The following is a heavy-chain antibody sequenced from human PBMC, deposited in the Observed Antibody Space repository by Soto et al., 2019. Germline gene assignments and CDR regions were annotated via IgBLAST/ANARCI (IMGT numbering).Heavy chain of an antibody. Sequence: GPTLVNPTQTLTLTCTFSGFSLSTSGMRVSWIRQPPGKALEWLARIDWDDDKFYSTSLKTRLTISKDTSKNQVVLTMTNMDPVDTATYYCARSGYSYGIDAFDIWGQGTMVTVS. J-gene: IGHJ3*02. V-gene: IGHV2-70*04. CDR1: GFSLSTSGMR. D-gene: IGHD5-18*01. CDR3: ARSGYSYGIDAFDI. CDR2: IDWDDDK.